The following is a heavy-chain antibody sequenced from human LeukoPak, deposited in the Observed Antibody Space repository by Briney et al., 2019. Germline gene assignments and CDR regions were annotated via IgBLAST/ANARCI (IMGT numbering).Heavy chain of an antibody. Sequence: ASVKVSCKVSGYTLTELSMHWVRQAPGKGLEWMGGFDPEDGETIYAQKFQGRVTMTEDTSTDTAYMELSSLRSEDTAVYYCATVSGLVIIYGVFDYWGQGTLVTVSS. J-gene: IGHJ4*02. D-gene: IGHD3-3*01. CDR1: GYTLTELS. V-gene: IGHV1-24*01. CDR3: ATVSGLVIIYGVFDY. CDR2: FDPEDGET.